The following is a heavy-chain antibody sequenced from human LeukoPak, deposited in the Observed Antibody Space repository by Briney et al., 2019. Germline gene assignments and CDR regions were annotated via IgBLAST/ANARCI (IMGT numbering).Heavy chain of an antibody. V-gene: IGHV5-51*01. J-gene: IGHJ4*02. CDR3: ARQVGDYYDSSGYSLD. Sequence: GESLQISCQPSGYSFTSYWIGWVRQLPGKGLEWMGIIYPGDSDTRYSPSFQGQVTISADKSISTAYLQWSSLKASDTAMYYCARQVGDYYDSSGYSLDWGQGTLVTVSS. CDR1: GYSFTSYW. D-gene: IGHD3-22*01. CDR2: IYPGDSDT.